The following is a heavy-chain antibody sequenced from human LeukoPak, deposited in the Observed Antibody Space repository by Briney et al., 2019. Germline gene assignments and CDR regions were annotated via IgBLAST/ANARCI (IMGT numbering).Heavy chain of an antibody. CDR3: ARVPIYSGNYYYGMDV. Sequence: TSETLSLTCTVSGGSISSYYWSWIQQPPGKGLEWIGYIYYSGSTNYNPSLKSRVTISVDTSKNQFSLKLSSVTAADTAVYYCARVPIYSGNYYYGMDVWGQGTTVTVSS. J-gene: IGHJ6*02. V-gene: IGHV4-59*08. D-gene: IGHD5-12*01. CDR1: GGSISSYY. CDR2: IYYSGST.